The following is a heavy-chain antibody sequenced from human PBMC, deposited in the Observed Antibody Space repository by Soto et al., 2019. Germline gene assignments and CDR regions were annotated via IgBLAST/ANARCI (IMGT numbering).Heavy chain of an antibody. CDR3: ARDMGYTAMAWGWFDP. CDR1: GGSVSSGSYY. Sequence: SETLSLTCTVSGGSVSSGSYYWSWIRQPPGKGLEWIGYIYYSGSTNYNPSLKSRVTISVDTSKNQFSLKLSSVTAADTAVYYCARDMGYTAMAWGWFDPWGQGTLVTVSS. D-gene: IGHD5-18*01. J-gene: IGHJ5*02. CDR2: IYYSGST. V-gene: IGHV4-61*01.